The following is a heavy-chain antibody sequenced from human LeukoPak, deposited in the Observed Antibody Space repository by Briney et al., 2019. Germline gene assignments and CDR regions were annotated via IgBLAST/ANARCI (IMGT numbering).Heavy chain of an antibody. CDR2: IYSGGST. CDR1: GFTFSSYA. J-gene: IGHJ5*01. V-gene: IGHV3-66*01. Sequence: GGSLRLSCAASGFTFSSYAMSWVRQAPGKGLEWVSVIYSGGSTYYADSVKGRFTISRDNSKNTVYLQMNSLRAEDTAVYYCARDEIGGGWYDFWGQGALVTVSS. D-gene: IGHD2-15*01. CDR3: ARDEIGGGWYDF.